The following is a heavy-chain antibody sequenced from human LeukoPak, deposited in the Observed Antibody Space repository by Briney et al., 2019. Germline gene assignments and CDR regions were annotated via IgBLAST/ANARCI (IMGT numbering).Heavy chain of an antibody. CDR2: IYYSGST. J-gene: IGHJ6*03. CDR1: GGSISSYY. Sequence: SETLSLTCTVSGGSISSYYWSWIRQPPGKGLEWIGYIYYSGSTNYNPSLKSRVTISVDTSKNQFSLKLSSVTAADTAVYYCARGPPMTTVTTYYYYYMGVWGKGTTVTASS. V-gene: IGHV4-59*01. D-gene: IGHD4-11*01. CDR3: ARGPPMTTVTTYYYYYMGV.